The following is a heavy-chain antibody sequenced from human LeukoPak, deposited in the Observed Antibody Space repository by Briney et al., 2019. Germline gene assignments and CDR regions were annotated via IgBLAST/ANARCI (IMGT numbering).Heavy chain of an antibody. CDR1: GYTFTASY. Sequence: GASVKVSCKASGYTFTASYIHWVRQAPGQGLEWMGWINPTSGGANYAQKFQGRVTMTRDTSISTAYMELSSLRSDDTALYFCAGGVNLERYHRQTAFDYWGQGTLVTVSS. J-gene: IGHJ4*02. CDR2: INPTSGGA. CDR3: AGGVNLERYHRQTAFDY. D-gene: IGHD1-1*01. V-gene: IGHV1-2*02.